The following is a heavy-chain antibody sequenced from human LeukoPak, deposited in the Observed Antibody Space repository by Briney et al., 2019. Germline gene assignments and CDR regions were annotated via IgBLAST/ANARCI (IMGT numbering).Heavy chain of an antibody. CDR2: INPNSGGT. Sequence: GASVKVSCKASGYTFTGYYIHWVRQAPGQGLEWMGWINPNSGGTNYAQKFQGRVTMTRDTSISTAYMELSRLRSDDTAVYYCAREITMIVVGNAFDIWGQGTMVTVSS. CDR3: AREITMIVVGNAFDI. J-gene: IGHJ3*02. CDR1: GYTFTGYY. V-gene: IGHV1-2*02. D-gene: IGHD3-22*01.